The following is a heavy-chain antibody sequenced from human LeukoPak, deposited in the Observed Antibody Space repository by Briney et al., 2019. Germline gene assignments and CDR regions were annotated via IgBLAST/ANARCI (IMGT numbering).Heavy chain of an antibody. CDR1: GFTFSSYA. V-gene: IGHV3-23*01. CDR3: AKDQASFWSGYFPRAPFDY. Sequence: GGSLRLSCAASGFTFSSYAMSWVRQAPGKGLEWVSAISGSGGSTYYADSVKGRFTISRDNSKNTLYLQMNSLRAEDTAVYYCAKDQASFWSGYFPRAPFDYWGQGTLVTVSS. D-gene: IGHD3-3*01. CDR2: ISGSGGST. J-gene: IGHJ4*02.